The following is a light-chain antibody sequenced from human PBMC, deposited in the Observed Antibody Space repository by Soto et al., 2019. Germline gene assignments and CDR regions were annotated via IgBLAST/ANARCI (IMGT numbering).Light chain of an antibody. CDR1: QSVSSN. Sequence: EIVMTQSPATLSVSPGERATLSCRASQSVSSNLAWYQQKPGQAPRLLIYVASTRATGIPARFSGSGSGTEFPLTISSLQSEDFAVYYCQQYNNWPPWTFGQGTKVEIK. CDR2: VAS. J-gene: IGKJ1*01. V-gene: IGKV3-15*01. CDR3: QQYNNWPPWT.